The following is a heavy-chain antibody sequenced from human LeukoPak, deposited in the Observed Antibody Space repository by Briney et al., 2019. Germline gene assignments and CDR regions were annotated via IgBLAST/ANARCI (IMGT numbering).Heavy chain of an antibody. Sequence: GRSLTLSCAASGFTFSHYGMHWVRQAPGKGLAWVAVIWSDGTNQFYADSVKGRFTISRDDFQKTVFLQMSSLRAEDTAIYYCARDAQRGFDYSNSLQYWGQGTLVTVSS. V-gene: IGHV3-33*01. D-gene: IGHD4-11*01. CDR2: IWSDGTNQ. CDR3: ARDAQRGFDYSNSLQY. CDR1: GFTFSHYG. J-gene: IGHJ4*02.